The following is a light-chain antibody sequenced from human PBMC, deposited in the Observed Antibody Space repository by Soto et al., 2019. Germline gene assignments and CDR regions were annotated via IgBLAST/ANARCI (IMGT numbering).Light chain of an antibody. CDR2: ANN. V-gene: IGLV1-44*01. J-gene: IGLJ3*02. Sequence: QSVLPQPPSASGTPGQRVTISWSGSTSNIGSATVNWYQQVPGTAPKLLIYANNQRPSGVPDRFSVSKSGTSASLAIGGLQSEDEADYYCAAWDDSLKGWVFGGGTKLTVL. CDR1: TSNIGSAT. CDR3: AAWDDSLKGWV.